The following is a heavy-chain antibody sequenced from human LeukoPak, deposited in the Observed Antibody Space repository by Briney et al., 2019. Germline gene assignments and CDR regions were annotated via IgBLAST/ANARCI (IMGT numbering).Heavy chain of an antibody. D-gene: IGHD6-13*01. Sequence: SETLSLTCTVSGGSISSYYWSWIRQPPGKGLEWIGYSYYSGSTNYNPSLKSRVTISVDTSKNQFSLKLSSVTAADTAVYYCARPYSSNWYGAFDIWGQGTMVTVSS. CDR2: SYYSGST. J-gene: IGHJ3*02. V-gene: IGHV4-59*01. CDR3: ARPYSSNWYGAFDI. CDR1: GGSISSYY.